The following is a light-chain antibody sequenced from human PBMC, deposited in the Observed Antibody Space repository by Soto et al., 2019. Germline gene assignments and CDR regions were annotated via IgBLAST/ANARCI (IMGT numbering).Light chain of an antibody. CDR1: QSVSSNY. J-gene: IGKJ4*01. V-gene: IGKV3-20*01. Sequence: EIVLTQSPGTLSLSPGERATLSCRASQSVSSNYLAWYQQKPGQAPRLLIYGASSRATVIPDRFSGSGSGTDFPLTISRLEPEDFAVYYCQQYDSSVTFGGGTKVEIK. CDR2: GAS. CDR3: QQYDSSVT.